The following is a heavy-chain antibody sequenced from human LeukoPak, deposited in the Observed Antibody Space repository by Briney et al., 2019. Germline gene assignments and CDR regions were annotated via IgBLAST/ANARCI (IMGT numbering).Heavy chain of an antibody. J-gene: IGHJ4*02. Sequence: PSETLSLTCTVSGGSISSSSYYWGWIRQPPGKGLEWIGSIYHSGSTYYNPSLKSRVTISVDTSKNQFSLKLSSVTAADTAVYYCASYYYDSSGYYLAHDYWGQGTLVTVSS. CDR3: ASYYYDSSGYYLAHDY. V-gene: IGHV4-39*07. D-gene: IGHD3-22*01. CDR1: GGSISSSSYY. CDR2: IYHSGST.